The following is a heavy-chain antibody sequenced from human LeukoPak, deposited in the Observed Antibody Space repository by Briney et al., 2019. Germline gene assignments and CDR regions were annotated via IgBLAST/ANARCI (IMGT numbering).Heavy chain of an antibody. CDR1: GYTFTSDG. Sequence: VSVKVSCKASGYTFTSDGISWVRQAPGQGLEWMGWISAYNGNTNYAQKLQGRVTMTTDTSTSTAYMELRSLRSDDTAVYYCARVGYYDFWSGYYKEGSFDYWGQRTLVTVSS. CDR3: ARVGYYDFWSGYYKEGSFDY. J-gene: IGHJ4*02. V-gene: IGHV1-18*01. D-gene: IGHD3-3*01. CDR2: ISAYNGNT.